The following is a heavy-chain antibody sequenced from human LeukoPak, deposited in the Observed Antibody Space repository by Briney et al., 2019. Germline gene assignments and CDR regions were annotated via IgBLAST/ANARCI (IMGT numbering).Heavy chain of an antibody. Sequence: TSETLSPTCGVSGGSIDITNYWSWVRQAPGKGLEWIGEIAHDGTTNYNPSLRSRVAMSFDRANNQFSLSLTSVTAADTAVYYCTREDRPYCPFAYWGQGVLVTVSS. CDR1: GGSIDITNY. J-gene: IGHJ4*02. V-gene: IGHV4-4*02. CDR2: IAHDGTT. CDR3: TREDRPYCPFAY. D-gene: IGHD1-26*01.